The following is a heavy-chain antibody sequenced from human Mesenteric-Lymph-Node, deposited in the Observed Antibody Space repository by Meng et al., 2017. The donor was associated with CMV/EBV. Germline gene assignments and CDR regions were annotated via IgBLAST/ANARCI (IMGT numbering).Heavy chain of an antibody. V-gene: IGHV3-23*01. Sequence: GESLKISCTTSGFTFKIYSVVWVRQAPGKGLEWVSGMSGSGGNTFYADSVKGRFTISRDNSENMLYLQMNSLRVEDTAIYYCAKTRDYYDSSGYAGHRVSDHWGQGILVTVSS. CDR1: GFTFKIYS. CDR2: MSGSGGNT. CDR3: AKTRDYYDSSGYAGHRVSDH. D-gene: IGHD3-22*01. J-gene: IGHJ4*02.